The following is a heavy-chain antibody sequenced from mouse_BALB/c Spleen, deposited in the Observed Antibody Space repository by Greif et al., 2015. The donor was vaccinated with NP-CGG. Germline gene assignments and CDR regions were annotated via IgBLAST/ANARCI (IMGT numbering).Heavy chain of an antibody. J-gene: IGHJ2*01. V-gene: IGHV5-4*02. D-gene: IGHD2-4*01. CDR1: GFTFSDYY. CDR2: ISDGGSYT. CDR3: ARESDYDGDYFDY. Sequence: EVKLVESGGGLVKPGGSLKLSCAASGFTFSDYYMYWVRQTPEKRLEWVATISDGGSYTYYPDSVKGRFTISRDNAKNNLYLQMSSLKSEDTAMYYCARESDYDGDYFDYWGQGTTLTVSS.